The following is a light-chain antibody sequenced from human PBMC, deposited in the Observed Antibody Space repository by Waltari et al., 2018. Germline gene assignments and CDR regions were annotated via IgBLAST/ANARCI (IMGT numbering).Light chain of an antibody. CDR2: GAS. Sequence: EIVLTQSPGTLSLSPGEKATLSCRASQSVVSNYLAWYQQKPGQTPRLLIVGASSRAAGIPGRFSGSGSGTDFTLTISRLKPEDFAVFYCHQYGSSPWTFGQGTKVEIK. CDR3: HQYGSSPWT. CDR1: QSVVSNY. V-gene: IGKV3-20*01. J-gene: IGKJ1*01.